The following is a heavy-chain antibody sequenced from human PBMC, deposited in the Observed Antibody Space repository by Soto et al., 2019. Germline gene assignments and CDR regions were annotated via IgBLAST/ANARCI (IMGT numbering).Heavy chain of an antibody. V-gene: IGHV4-4*02. J-gene: IGHJ4*02. CDR3: ARASASSNLGGVVIN. CDR1: GASIITDNW. CDR2: IYHSGNT. Sequence: QVQLQESGPGLVKPSGTLSLTCALSGASIITDNWWSWVRQPPGKEMEWIGEIYHSGNTNFNPSVKTRTTIPVATSKNPFSLPVSSVTAAERAIYYWARASASSNLGGVVINWGQGTLVTVS. D-gene: IGHD3-16*01.